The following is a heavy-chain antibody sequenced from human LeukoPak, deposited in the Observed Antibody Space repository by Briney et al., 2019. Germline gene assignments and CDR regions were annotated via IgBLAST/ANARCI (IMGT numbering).Heavy chain of an antibody. Sequence: SETLSLTCAVYGGSFSGYYWSWIRQPPGKGLEWIGEINHSGSTNYNPSLKSRVTISVDTSKNQFSLKLSSVTAADTAVYYCARGSDYGVYYFDYWGQGTLVTVSS. CDR3: ARGSDYGVYYFDY. D-gene: IGHD4-17*01. CDR1: GGSFSGYY. CDR2: INHSGST. V-gene: IGHV4-34*01. J-gene: IGHJ4*02.